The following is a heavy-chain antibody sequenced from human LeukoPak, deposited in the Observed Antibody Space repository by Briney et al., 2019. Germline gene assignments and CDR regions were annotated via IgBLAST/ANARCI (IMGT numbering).Heavy chain of an antibody. CDR3: ARGTGVQLERTFHYYYMDV. CDR2: IDYGGST. D-gene: IGHD1-1*01. Sequence: SDTLSLTCGVSGYSISNSNWWGWIRQPPGKGLEWIGYIDYGGSTNYNPSLKSRATVSVDTSKNHFSLKLTSVTAADTAVYYCARGTGVQLERTFHYYYMDVWGKGTTVTISS. V-gene: IGHV4-28*03. J-gene: IGHJ6*03. CDR1: GYSISNSNW.